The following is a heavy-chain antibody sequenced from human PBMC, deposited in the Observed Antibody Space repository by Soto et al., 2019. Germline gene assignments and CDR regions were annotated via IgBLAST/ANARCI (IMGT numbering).Heavy chain of an antibody. D-gene: IGHD3-3*01. V-gene: IGHV2-5*02. CDR1: GFSLSTSGVG. Sequence: QITLKESGPPLVKPTQTLTLTCTFSGFSLSTSGVGVGWIRQPPGKALEWLALIYWDDDKRYSPSLKSRLTVPKDPSKNQVFLTSTNMAPVNTPTYYCPHDHYDSRRGFDPWAQGTLVPVSS. CDR2: IYWDDDK. J-gene: IGHJ5*02. CDR3: PHDHYDSRRGFDP.